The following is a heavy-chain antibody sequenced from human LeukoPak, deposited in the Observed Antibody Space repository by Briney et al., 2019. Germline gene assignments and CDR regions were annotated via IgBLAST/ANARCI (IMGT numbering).Heavy chain of an antibody. CDR2: INPNSGAT. J-gene: IGHJ5*02. D-gene: IGHD6-13*01. Sequence: ASVKVSCKASGYTFTDYYIHWVRRAPGQGLEWMGWINPNSGATNYAQKFQGRVTMTRDTSISTAYMELISLRSDDTAVYYCARDYLAGSWGNWFDPWGQGTLVTVSS. V-gene: IGHV1-2*02. CDR3: ARDYLAGSWGNWFDP. CDR1: GYTFTDYY.